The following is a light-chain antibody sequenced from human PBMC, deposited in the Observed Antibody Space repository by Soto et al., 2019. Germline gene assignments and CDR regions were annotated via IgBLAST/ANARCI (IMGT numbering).Light chain of an antibody. CDR3: QQYSSYEWT. CDR2: MAS. V-gene: IGKV1-5*03. J-gene: IGKJ1*01. Sequence: DIQMTQSPSTLSASVGDRVTITCRASQSISTWLAWYQHKPGKAPNLLIYMASSLERGVPSRFSGRGSGTEFTLTISSLQPEDYATYYCQQYSSYEWTFGQGTKVEI. CDR1: QSISTW.